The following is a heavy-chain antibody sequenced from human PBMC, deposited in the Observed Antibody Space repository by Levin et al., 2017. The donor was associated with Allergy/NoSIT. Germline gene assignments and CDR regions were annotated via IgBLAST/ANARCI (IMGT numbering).Heavy chain of an antibody. J-gene: IGHJ3*02. CDR3: ARDTGFLTLKDAFDI. CDR1: GDSVSSGSYH. D-gene: IGHD2-8*02. V-gene: IGHV4-61*01. CDR2: IYYSGST. Sequence: AGGSLRLSCTVSGDSVSSGSYHWSWIRQPPGKGLEWIGYIYYSGSTNYNPSLKSRVTISVDTSNNQFSLKLRSVTAADTAVYYCARDTGFLTLKDAFDIWGQGTMVTVSS.